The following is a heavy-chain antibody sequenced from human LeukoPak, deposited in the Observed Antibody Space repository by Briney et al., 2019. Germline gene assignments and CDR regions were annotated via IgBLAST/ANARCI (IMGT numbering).Heavy chain of an antibody. J-gene: IGHJ4*02. CDR2: INPSGGST. Sequence: ASVKVSCKASGYTFTGYYMHWVRQAPGQGLEWMGIINPSGGSTSYAQKFQGRVTMTRDMSTSTVYMELSSLRSEDTAVYYCASRPRGKLWFGELSLWGQGTLVTVSS. D-gene: IGHD3-10*01. V-gene: IGHV1-46*01. CDR1: GYTFTGYY. CDR3: ASRPRGKLWFGELSL.